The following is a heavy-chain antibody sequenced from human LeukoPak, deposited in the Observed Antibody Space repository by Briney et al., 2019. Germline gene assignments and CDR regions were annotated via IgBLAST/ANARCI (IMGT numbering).Heavy chain of an antibody. CDR2: INWNSGTL. CDR1: GCSFADAT. Sequence: GRSLILCCAASGCSFADATMHWVRQVPGKGLEWVSGINWNSGTLGYADSVKGRFTVSRDNAKNSLYLQMNSLKTEDTALYYCAKDPYMDVWGKGTTVTVSS. J-gene: IGHJ6*03. CDR3: AKDPYMDV. V-gene: IGHV3-9*01.